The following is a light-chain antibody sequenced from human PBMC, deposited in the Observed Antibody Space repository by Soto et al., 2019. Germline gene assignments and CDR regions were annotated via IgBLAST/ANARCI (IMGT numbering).Light chain of an antibody. V-gene: IGKV3-20*01. CDR3: QKYGSSTLT. CDR1: QTVSGSH. CDR2: GDS. Sequence: DIVLTQTPCTLSLSPGESATLSCRGSQTVSGSHLAWYQQKRGQAPRILIYGDSSRATGIPDRFSGSGSGTDLTLTITRLEPEDFAVYYCQKYGSSTLTFGGGTKVDIK. J-gene: IGKJ4*01.